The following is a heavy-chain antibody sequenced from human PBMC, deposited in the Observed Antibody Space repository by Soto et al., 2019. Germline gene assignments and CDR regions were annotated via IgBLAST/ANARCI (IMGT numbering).Heavy chain of an antibody. J-gene: IGHJ6*04. D-gene: IGHD1-1*01. V-gene: IGHV1-69*08. CDR2: IIPIIGAP. Sequence: VQLVQSGAEVKKPGSSVKVSCTTSGDILSGYTFSWVRQAPGQGLEWMGRIIPIIGAPFSTQKFQDRVAFTAAISTNTVYMDLRSLTSQDTAVYYRATVSGTTEWTRGMDPWGTGTTVTVPS. CDR3: ATVSGTTEWTRGMDP. CDR1: GDILSGYT.